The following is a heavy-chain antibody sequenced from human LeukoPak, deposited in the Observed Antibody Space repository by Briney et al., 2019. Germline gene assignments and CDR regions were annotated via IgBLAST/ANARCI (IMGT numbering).Heavy chain of an antibody. D-gene: IGHD6-19*01. CDR2: LWYGGSNK. Sequence: GGSLRLSCAASGFTFSSYGMHWVRQAPGKGLEWVAVLWYGGSNKYYADSVKGRFHISRDFSNNTVSLQINSLRAEDTAVYYCARGSGSGWPLDRWGQGALVTVSS. J-gene: IGHJ5*02. V-gene: IGHV3-33*01. CDR3: ARGSGSGWPLDR. CDR1: GFTFSSYG.